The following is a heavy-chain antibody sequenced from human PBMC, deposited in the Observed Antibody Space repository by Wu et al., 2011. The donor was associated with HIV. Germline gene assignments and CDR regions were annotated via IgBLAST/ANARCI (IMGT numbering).Heavy chain of an antibody. CDR1: GYTFTSYY. Sequence: QVQLVQSGAEVKKPGASVKVSCKASGYTFTSYYMHWVRQAPGQGLEWMGIINPSGGSTSYAQKFQGRVTMTRDTSTSTVYMELSSLRSEDTAVYYCARDEGDYRMTQRYYYYGMDVWGQGTTVTVSS. J-gene: IGHJ6*02. D-gene: IGHD4-11*01. CDR3: ARDEGDYRMTQRYYYYGMDV. V-gene: IGHV1-46*01. CDR2: INPSGGST.